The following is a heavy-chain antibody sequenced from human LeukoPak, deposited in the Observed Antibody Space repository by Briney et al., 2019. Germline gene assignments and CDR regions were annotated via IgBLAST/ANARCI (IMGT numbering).Heavy chain of an antibody. CDR1: GYTVASYG. CDR3: ARNGGGWYFLDY. D-gene: IGHD6-19*01. Sequence: GASVKVSCKATGYTVASYGISWVRQAPGQGPEWMGWISAYNGYTNYVQKFQGRVTMTTDTSTNTAYMELRSLRSDDTAVYYCARNGGGWYFLDYWGQGTLVTVSS. V-gene: IGHV1-18*01. CDR2: ISAYNGYT. J-gene: IGHJ4*02.